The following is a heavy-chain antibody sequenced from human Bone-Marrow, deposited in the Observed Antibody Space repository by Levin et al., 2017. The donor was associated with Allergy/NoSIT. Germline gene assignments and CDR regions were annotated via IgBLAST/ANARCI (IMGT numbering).Heavy chain of an antibody. V-gene: IGHV3-74*01. Sequence: GGSLRLSCGASGFTFSSFWMYWVRQAPGEGLVWVSRIKSDGSVTDYADSVKGRFTISRDNAKNTLYLQMNSLRVDDTAVYFCAREDTGLAHYGMDGWGQGTTVTVSS. CDR3: AREDTGLAHYGMDG. CDR2: IKSDGSVT. CDR1: GFTFSSFW. J-gene: IGHJ6*02.